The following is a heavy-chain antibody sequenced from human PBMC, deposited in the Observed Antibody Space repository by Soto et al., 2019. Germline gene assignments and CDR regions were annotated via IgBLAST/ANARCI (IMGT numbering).Heavy chain of an antibody. CDR3: ARHPHVRVGGSGSYYNGWFDP. CDR1: GGSISSSSYY. CDR2: IYYSGST. D-gene: IGHD3-10*01. Sequence: SETLSLTCTVSGGSISSSSYYWGWIRQPPGKGLEWIGSIYYSGSTYYNPSLKSRVTISVDTSKNQFSLKLSSVTAADTAVYYCARHPHVRVGGSGSYYNGWFDPWGQGTLVTVSS. V-gene: IGHV4-39*01. J-gene: IGHJ5*02.